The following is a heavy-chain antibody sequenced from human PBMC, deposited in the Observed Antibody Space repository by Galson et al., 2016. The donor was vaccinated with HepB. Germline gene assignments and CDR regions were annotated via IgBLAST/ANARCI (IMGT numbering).Heavy chain of an antibody. D-gene: IGHD1-26*01. CDR2: INPKSGRA. J-gene: IGHJ2*01. Sequence: SVKVSCKASGYTFTGHYVHWVRQAPGQGLEWMGWINPKSGRASKAHKFEAWVTMTTYTSTSTAYMELSKLRSDDTAVYYCARGREESSSYPVWYFDLWGRGTPVTVSS. CDR3: ARGREESSSYPVWYFDL. CDR1: GYTFTGHY. V-gene: IGHV1-2*04.